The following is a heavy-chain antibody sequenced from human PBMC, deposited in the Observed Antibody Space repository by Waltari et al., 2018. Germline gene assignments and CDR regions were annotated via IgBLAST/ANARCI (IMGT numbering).Heavy chain of an antibody. D-gene: IGHD3-16*01. Sequence: VQLVQSGAEVKKPGESLKISCKGSGYSFTSYWIGWVRQMPGKGLEWIGYIYYSGSTNYNPSLKGRVTISVDTSKNQFSLKLSSVTAADTAVYYCARVGGSWFDPLGQGTLVTVSS. CDR1: GYSFTSYW. CDR2: IYYSGST. CDR3: ARVGGSWFDP. V-gene: IGHV4-59*01. J-gene: IGHJ5*02.